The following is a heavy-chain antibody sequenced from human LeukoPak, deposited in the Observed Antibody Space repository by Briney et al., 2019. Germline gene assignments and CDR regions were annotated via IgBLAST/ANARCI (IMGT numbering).Heavy chain of an antibody. J-gene: IGHJ3*02. CDR3: ARGSSAWDTFDI. Sequence: GASVKVSCKASGYTFTGYYMHWVRQAPGQGLQWMGWINPNNGGPNYAQKFQGRVTMTRDTSISTAYMELSGVRSDDTAVYFCARGSSAWDTFDIRGQGTMVSDSS. CDR2: INPNNGGP. CDR1: GYTFTGYY. D-gene: IGHD6-25*01. V-gene: IGHV1-2*02.